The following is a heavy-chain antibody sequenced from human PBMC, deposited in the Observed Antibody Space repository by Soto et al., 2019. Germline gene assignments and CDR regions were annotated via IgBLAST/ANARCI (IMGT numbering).Heavy chain of an antibody. Sequence: ASVKVSCKVSGYTLTELSMHWVRQAPGKGLEWMGGFDPEDGETIYAQKFQGRVTMTEDTSTDTAYMELSSLRSEDTAVYYCATWTLDCTNGVCYTQDYYYYSGMDVWGQGTTVTVSS. J-gene: IGHJ6*02. CDR2: FDPEDGET. CDR3: ATWTLDCTNGVCYTQDYYYYSGMDV. CDR1: GYTLTELS. V-gene: IGHV1-24*01. D-gene: IGHD2-8*01.